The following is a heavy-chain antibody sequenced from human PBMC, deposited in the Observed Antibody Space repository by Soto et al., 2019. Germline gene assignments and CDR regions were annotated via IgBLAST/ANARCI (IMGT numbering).Heavy chain of an antibody. CDR3: ATSIDYGDYSYFDY. J-gene: IGHJ4*02. CDR2: MNPNSGNT. D-gene: IGHD4-17*01. Sequence: ASVKVSCNASGYTFTSYDINWVRQATGQGLEWMGWMNPNSGNTGYAQKFQGRVTMTRNTSISTAYMELSSLRSEDTAVYYCATSIDYGDYSYFDYWGQGTLVTVSS. CDR1: GYTFTSYD. V-gene: IGHV1-8*01.